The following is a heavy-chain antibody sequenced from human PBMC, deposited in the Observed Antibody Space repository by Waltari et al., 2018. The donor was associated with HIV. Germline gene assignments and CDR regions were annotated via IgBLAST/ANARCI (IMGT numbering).Heavy chain of an antibody. CDR1: TGYITQNYY. J-gene: IGHJ4*01. V-gene: IGHV4-39*01. CDR3: ATLKTVTGTVDD. D-gene: IGHD4-17*01. CDR2: VYSTGIS. Sequence: QLHLQESGPPLVKPSETLSLTCTVSTGYITQNYYWGWVRQSPGTGLEWIGTVYSTGISHYTPSLKSRLTLSMDSSRNQFSLTLTSVTAADTAVYFCATLKTVTGTVDDWGQGILVTVS.